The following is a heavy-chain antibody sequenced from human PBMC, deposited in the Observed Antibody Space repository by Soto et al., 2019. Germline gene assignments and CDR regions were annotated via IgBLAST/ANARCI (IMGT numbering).Heavy chain of an antibody. CDR3: ARGNLNRRLGDFDY. D-gene: IGHD3-16*01. V-gene: IGHV1-69*01. CDR1: GGTFSSDA. J-gene: IGHJ4*02. Sequence: QVQLVQSGAEVKKPGSSVKVSCKTSGGTFSSDAINWVRQAPGQGLEWMGGIIPMFDPPNYTQKFQGRVTITADESTSTVYMKLSSLRSEDTAIYYCARGNLNRRLGDFDYWGQGTLVTVSS. CDR2: IIPMFDPP.